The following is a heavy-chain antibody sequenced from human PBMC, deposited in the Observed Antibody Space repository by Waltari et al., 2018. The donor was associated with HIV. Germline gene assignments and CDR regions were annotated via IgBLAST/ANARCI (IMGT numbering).Heavy chain of an antibody. Sequence: QVQLQESGPGLVKPSETLSLTCAVSGYSISSGYYWGWIRKPPRKGLEWIGRIYHSGTPYHNPSLKSRVTISIDTSKNQVSLKLSSVTAADTAVYYCARDQVGATYFDYWGQGTLVTVSS. D-gene: IGHD1-26*01. CDR3: ARDQVGATYFDY. CDR1: GYSISSGYY. CDR2: IYHSGTP. V-gene: IGHV4-38-2*02. J-gene: IGHJ4*02.